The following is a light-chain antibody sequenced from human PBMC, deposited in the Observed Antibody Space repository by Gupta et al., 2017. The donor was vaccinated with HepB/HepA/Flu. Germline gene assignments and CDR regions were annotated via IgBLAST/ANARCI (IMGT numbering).Light chain of an antibody. V-gene: IGLV2-14*03. CDR3: SSYTSSSTVV. CDR2: DVS. J-gene: IGLJ2*01. Sequence: QSALTPPASVSGSPGPSITIPCTGTNSDVDGHNYVSWYQQHPGKAPKLMIYDVSNRPSGVSNRFSGSKSGSTASLTVSGLQAEDEADYYCSSYTSSSTVVFGGGTKVTVL. CDR1: NSDVDGHNY.